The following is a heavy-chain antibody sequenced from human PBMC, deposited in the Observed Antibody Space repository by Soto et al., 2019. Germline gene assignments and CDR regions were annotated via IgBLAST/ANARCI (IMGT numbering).Heavy chain of an antibody. V-gene: IGHV3-11*06. Sequence: GGSLRLSCAASGFTFSSYAMSWIRQAPGKGLEWVSYISSSSSYTNYADSVKGRFTISRDNAKNSLYLQMNSLRAEDTAVYYCARVFKDGDYPPGRFPFDYWGQGTLVTVSS. CDR1: GFTFSSYA. D-gene: IGHD4-17*01. J-gene: IGHJ4*02. CDR2: ISSSSSYT. CDR3: ARVFKDGDYPPGRFPFDY.